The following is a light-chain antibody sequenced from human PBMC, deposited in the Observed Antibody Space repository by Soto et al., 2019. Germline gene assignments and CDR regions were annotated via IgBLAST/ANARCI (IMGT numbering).Light chain of an antibody. V-gene: IGLV2-14*01. CDR1: SSDIGAYNS. Sequence: QSALAQPASVSGSPGQSITISCTGTSSDIGAYNSVSWYQQHPGQGPQLMIYEVSNRPLGVSNRFSGSKSGNTASLTISGLQAEDETDYYCSSYTSTGAGVFGGGTKLTVL. CDR3: SSYTSTGAGV. CDR2: EVS. J-gene: IGLJ3*02.